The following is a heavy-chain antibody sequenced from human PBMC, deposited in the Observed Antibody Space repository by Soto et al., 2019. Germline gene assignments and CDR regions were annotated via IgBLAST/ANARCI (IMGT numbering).Heavy chain of an antibody. CDR3: ATGGDTAKDGY. J-gene: IGHJ4*02. CDR1: GFTVTDNH. D-gene: IGHD5-18*01. Sequence: VQLVESGGGLVQPGGALSPSFAGSGFTVTDNHSASVRQATGRGPEWVWTIYYNGNTFHADSVWGRFTITRDTSKNMLYLQMNSLRAEDTAVYYCATGGDTAKDGYWGQGTLVTVSS. CDR2: IYYNGNT. V-gene: IGHV3-53*01.